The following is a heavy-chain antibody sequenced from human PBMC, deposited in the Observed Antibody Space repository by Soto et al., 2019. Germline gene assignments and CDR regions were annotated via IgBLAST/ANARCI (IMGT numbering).Heavy chain of an antibody. CDR2: ISYSGST. J-gene: IGHJ4*01. V-gene: IGHV4-31*03. CDR3: ARGVLH. Sequence: QVQLQESGPGLVQPSQTLSLTCTVSGGSISSGGYYWSWTRQHPGTGLEWIGHISYSGSTYYNTSLTSRVTTSVDTSRHQCSLIVNSVTAADTAVYYWARGVLHWGQGTLVTVSS. CDR1: GGSISSGGYY.